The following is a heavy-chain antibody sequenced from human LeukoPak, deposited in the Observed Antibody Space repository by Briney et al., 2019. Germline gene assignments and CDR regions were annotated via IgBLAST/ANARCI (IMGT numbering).Heavy chain of an antibody. V-gene: IGHV1-2*02. J-gene: IGHJ5*02. CDR2: INPNSGGT. Sequence: ASVKVSCKASGYTFTGYYMHWVRQAPGQGLEWMGWINPNSGGTNYAQKFQGRVTMTRDTSISTAYMELSRLRSDDTAVYYCARRYYDILTGYYWDWFDPWGQGTLVTVSS. D-gene: IGHD3-9*01. CDR1: GYTFTGYY. CDR3: ARRYYDILTGYYWDWFDP.